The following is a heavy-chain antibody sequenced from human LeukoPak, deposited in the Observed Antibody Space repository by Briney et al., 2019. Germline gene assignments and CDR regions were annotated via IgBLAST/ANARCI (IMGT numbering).Heavy chain of an antibody. Sequence: GGSLRLSCAASGFTFNDYYMSWIRQAPGQGLEWLSYINIGGTNTHYADSVKGRFTISRDNAKRSLYLEMNTLRAEDTAVYYCATEGAGFDTWGQGDLVTVSS. CDR2: INIGGTNT. CDR1: GFTFNDYY. J-gene: IGHJ5*02. V-gene: IGHV3-11*01. CDR3: ATEGAGFDT.